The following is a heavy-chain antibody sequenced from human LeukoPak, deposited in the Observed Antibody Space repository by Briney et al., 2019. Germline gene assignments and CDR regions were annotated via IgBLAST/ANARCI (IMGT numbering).Heavy chain of an antibody. V-gene: IGHV1-18*01. CDR3: ARVPTPRLRYFDWLSPGFDP. CDR1: GYTFTSYG. J-gene: IGHJ5*02. CDR2: ISAYNGNT. Sequence: ASVKVSCKASGYTFTSYGISWVRQAPGQGLEWMGWISAYNGNTNYAQKLQGRVTMTTDTSTSTAYMERRSLRSDDTAVYYCARVPTPRLRYFDWLSPGFDPWGQGTLVTVSS. D-gene: IGHD3-9*01.